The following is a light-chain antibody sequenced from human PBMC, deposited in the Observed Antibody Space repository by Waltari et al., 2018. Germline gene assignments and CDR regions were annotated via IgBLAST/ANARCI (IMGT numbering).Light chain of an antibody. CDR1: QSISTF. J-gene: IGKJ2*01. Sequence: DIQMTQSPSSLSASVGDRVTITCRASQSISTFLNWYQQKPGEAPKPRIYTTSNLRRGFRQRFSGIEFGQDFISTITDLNPEDFAPNYCQQGYGPPPNPLGRGTKLG. CDR3: QQGYGPPPNP. CDR2: TTS. V-gene: IGKV1-39*01.